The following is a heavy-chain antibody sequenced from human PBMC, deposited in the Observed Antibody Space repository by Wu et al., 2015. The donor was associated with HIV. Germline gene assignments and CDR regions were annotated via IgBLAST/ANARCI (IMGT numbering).Heavy chain of an antibody. CDR2: INPNSGDT. CDR1: GYIFTVYY. V-gene: IGHV1-2*02. Sequence: QAQLVQSGLSEEAWGLSEGLLQASGYIFTVYYIHWLRQAPGQGPEWMGWINPNSGDTNYAQKFQGRVTMTRDTSISTAYMELIKLRSDDTAVYYCARDFSSGPFDYWGQGTLVTVSS. D-gene: IGHD3-22*01. CDR3: ARDFSSGPFDY. J-gene: IGHJ4*02.